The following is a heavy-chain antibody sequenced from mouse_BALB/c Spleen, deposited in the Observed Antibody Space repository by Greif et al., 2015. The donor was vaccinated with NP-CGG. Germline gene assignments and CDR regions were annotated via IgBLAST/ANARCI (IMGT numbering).Heavy chain of an antibody. D-gene: IGHD2-1*01. V-gene: IGHV3-5*02. Sequence: EVKLQESGPGLVKPSQTVSLTCAVTGISITTGNYRWSWIRQFPGNKLEWIGYIYYSGTITYNPSLTSRTTITRDTSKNQFFLEMNSLTAEDTATYYCARVYGNPYYYAMDYWGQGTSVTVSS. CDR3: ARVYGNPYYYAMDY. CDR1: GISITTGNYR. J-gene: IGHJ4*01. CDR2: IYYSGTI.